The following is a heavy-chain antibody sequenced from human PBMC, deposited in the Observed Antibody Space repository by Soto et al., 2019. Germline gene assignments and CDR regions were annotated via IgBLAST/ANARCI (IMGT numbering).Heavy chain of an antibody. J-gene: IGHJ4*02. V-gene: IGHV1-18*01. Sequence: QVQLVQSGAEVKKPGASVKVSCKASGYTFTSYVISWVRQAPGQGREWMGGISAYNGNTNYAQKLQGRVTMTTDTSTITDYMELGSLRSVGTAVYYCVVAAQPYYFDYWGQGTLVTVSS. CDR1: GYTFTSYV. CDR2: ISAYNGNT. D-gene: IGHD2-15*01. CDR3: VVAAQPYYFDY.